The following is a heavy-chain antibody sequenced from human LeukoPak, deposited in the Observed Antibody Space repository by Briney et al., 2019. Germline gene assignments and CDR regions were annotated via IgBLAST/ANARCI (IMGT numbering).Heavy chain of an antibody. CDR3: ATRSSGWYYFDY. Sequence: GGSLRLSCAASGFTVDTNYMNWVRQAPGKGLEWVSYISSSSSTIYYADSVKGRFTISRDNAKNSLYLQMNSLRDDDTAVYYCATRSSGWYYFDYWGQGTLLTVSS. CDR1: GFTVDTNY. V-gene: IGHV3-48*02. J-gene: IGHJ4*02. CDR2: ISSSSSTI. D-gene: IGHD6-19*01.